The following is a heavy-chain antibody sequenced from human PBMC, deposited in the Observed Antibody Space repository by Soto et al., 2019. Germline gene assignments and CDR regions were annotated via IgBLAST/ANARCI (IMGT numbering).Heavy chain of an antibody. CDR2: INHSGSS. CDR3: ARGVAAAATTGTARYYYYYYGMDV. CDR1: ARSFGGYY. J-gene: IGHJ6*02. V-gene: IGHV4-34*01. D-gene: IGHD6-13*01. Sequence: SETLSLTCVVYARSFGGYYWSWIRLPPGKGLEWIGAINHSGSSNYNQSLKSRVTISVDTSKNQYSLKLSSVTAADTAVYYCARGVAAAATTGTARYYYYYYGMDVWGQGTTVTVSS.